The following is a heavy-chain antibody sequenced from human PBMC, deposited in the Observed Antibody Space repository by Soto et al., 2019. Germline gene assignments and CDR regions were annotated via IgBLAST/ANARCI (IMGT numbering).Heavy chain of an antibody. CDR1: GGSVSSRNYY. V-gene: IGHV4-61*01. Sequence: QVQLQESGPGLVKPSETLSLTCTVSGGSVSSRNYYWSWIRQPPGKGLEWIGYLYYSGSTNNNPSLKSRVTTSADASKNQFSLKLSSVTAADTAVYYCARGWLPSPNLRFDPWGQGILVTVSS. CDR3: ARGWLPSPNLRFDP. CDR2: LYYSGST. D-gene: IGHD3-22*01. J-gene: IGHJ5*02.